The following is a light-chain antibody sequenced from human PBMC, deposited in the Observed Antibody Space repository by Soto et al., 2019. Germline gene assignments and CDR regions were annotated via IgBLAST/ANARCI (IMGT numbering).Light chain of an antibody. CDR3: AAWDDSLSSPV. CDR1: RSNIGSNY. Sequence: QSVLTQPPSASGTPGQRVTISCSGSRSNIGSNYVYWYQQLPGTAPKLLIYSNNQRPSGVPDRFSGSKSATSASLAINGLRSEDEADYYCAAWDDSLSSPVFGGGTKVTVL. CDR2: SNN. J-gene: IGLJ3*02. V-gene: IGLV1-47*02.